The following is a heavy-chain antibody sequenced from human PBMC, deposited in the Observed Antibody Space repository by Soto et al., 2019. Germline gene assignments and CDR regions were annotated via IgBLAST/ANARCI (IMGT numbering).Heavy chain of an antibody. CDR2: ISDSSSNT. V-gene: IGHV3-11*06. CDR1: GFTFSDYY. CDR3: AKGEGYKWNYEFDP. D-gene: IGHD1-7*01. J-gene: IGHJ5*02. Sequence: GGSLRLSCAASGFTFSDYYMSWIRQAPGKGLEWVSYISDSSSNTNYGDSVKGRFTITRDNAKNILYLQMNSLRAEDTAVYYCAKGEGYKWNYEFDPWGQGTLVTVSS.